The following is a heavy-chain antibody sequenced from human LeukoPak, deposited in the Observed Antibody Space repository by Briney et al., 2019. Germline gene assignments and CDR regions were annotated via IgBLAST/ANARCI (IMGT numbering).Heavy chain of an antibody. D-gene: IGHD5-12*01. CDR2: ISISGSTI. V-gene: IGHV3-48*04. CDR1: GFTFSNYW. J-gene: IGHJ4*02. CDR3: ARGGDSGYDQILDY. Sequence: PGGALRRCCAGSGFTFSNYWMYGVRQAPGKGLEWVSYISISGSTISYADSVKGRFTISRDNAKNSLYLQMNSLRAEDTAVYYCARGGDSGYDQILDYWGQGTLVTVSS.